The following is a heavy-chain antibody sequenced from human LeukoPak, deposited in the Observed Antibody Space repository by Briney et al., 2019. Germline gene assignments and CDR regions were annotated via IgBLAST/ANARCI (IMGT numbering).Heavy chain of an antibody. CDR3: ARGKYSSAWSDY. D-gene: IGHD6-19*01. CDR1: GFTFSSYS. V-gene: IGHV3-21*01. J-gene: IGHJ4*02. Sequence: GGSLRLSCAASGFTFSSYSMSWVRQAPGKGLEWVSSISSTSTYIYYADSLKGRFTISRDNAKNSLYLQMDSLRADDTAVYYCARGKYSSAWSDYWGQGTLVTVSS. CDR2: ISSTSTYI.